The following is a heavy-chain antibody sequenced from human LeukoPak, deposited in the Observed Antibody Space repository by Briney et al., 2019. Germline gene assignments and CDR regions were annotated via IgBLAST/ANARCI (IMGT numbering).Heavy chain of an antibody. V-gene: IGHV3-48*04. CDR3: VRGGGPSYKYNAFDI. D-gene: IGHD2-15*01. J-gene: IGHJ3*02. Sequence: GGSLRLSCAASGFTFSSYGMHWVRQAPGKGLEWVAYITNSGSTIDYADSVKGRFTISRDNARNSLYLQMSSLRAEDTAVYYCVRGGGPSYKYNAFDIWGQGTMVTVSS. CDR2: ITNSGSTI. CDR1: GFTFSSYG.